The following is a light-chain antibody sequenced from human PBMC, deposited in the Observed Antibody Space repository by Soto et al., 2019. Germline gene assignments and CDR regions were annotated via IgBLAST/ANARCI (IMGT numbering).Light chain of an antibody. Sequence: TLSCRASQSVTNNLAWYQQKPGQAPRLLIYVASTRAPGIPARFSGSGSGTEFTHTVCSLHSESLAFYYSEHYNNWATTSGRGTRLEIK. V-gene: IGKV3-15*01. CDR1: QSVTNN. CDR2: VAS. J-gene: IGKJ5*01. CDR3: EHYNNWATT.